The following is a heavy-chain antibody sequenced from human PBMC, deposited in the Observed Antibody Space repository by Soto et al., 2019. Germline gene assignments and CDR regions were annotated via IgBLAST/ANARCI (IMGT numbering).Heavy chain of an antibody. CDR3: ARGRGCSTGCHNFDY. CDR2: IKQDGSEN. Sequence: EVQLVESGGGLVQPGGSLRLSCAASGFRFTSYWMTWVRQAPGKGLEWVANIKQDGSENYSVDSVKGRFTISRDNAKNSLYLQMNSLRAEDTAVYYCARGRGCSTGCHNFDYWGQGTLVTVSS. J-gene: IGHJ4*02. D-gene: IGHD2-2*01. V-gene: IGHV3-7*01. CDR1: GFRFTSYW.